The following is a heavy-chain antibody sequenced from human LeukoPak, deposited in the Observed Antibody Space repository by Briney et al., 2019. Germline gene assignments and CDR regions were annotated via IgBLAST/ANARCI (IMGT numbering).Heavy chain of an antibody. CDR1: GFTFSNAW. CDR3: RRGIVVVPGQTDY. D-gene: IGHD2-2*01. CDR2: IKSKTDGGTT. Sequence: GGSLRLSCAASGFTFSNAWISWVRQAPGKGLEWVGRIKSKTDGGTTDYAAPVKGRFTISRDDSKNTLYLQMNSLKTEDTAVYYCRRGIVVVPGQTDYWGQGTLVTVSS. J-gene: IGHJ4*02. V-gene: IGHV3-15*01.